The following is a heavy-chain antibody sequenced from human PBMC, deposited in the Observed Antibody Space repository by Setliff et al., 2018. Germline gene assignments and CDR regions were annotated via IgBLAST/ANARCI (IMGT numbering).Heavy chain of an antibody. CDR1: GYTFTSYA. V-gene: IGHV1-3*01. J-gene: IGHJ5*02. Sequence: ASVKVSCKASGYTFTSYAMHWVRQAPGQRLEWMGWINAGNGNTKYSQKFQGRVTITRDTSASTAYMELNSLRSEDTAVYYCARVPVVGATKLYWFDPWGQGTLVTVSS. D-gene: IGHD1-26*01. CDR2: INAGNGNT. CDR3: ARVPVVGATKLYWFDP.